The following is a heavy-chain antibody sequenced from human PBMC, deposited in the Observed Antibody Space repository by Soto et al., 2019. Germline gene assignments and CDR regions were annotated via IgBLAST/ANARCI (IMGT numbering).Heavy chain of an antibody. CDR2: IIPILDTA. CDR3: AGGNFYGSGSYPPFTY. V-gene: IGHV1-69*13. J-gene: IGHJ4*02. Sequence: VKVSCKASGGTFSSYAISWVRQAPGQGLEWMGGIIPILDTANSAQRFRGRVTITADESTGTAYMELSSLRSEDTAVYFCAGGNFYGSGSYPPFTYWGQGSLVTVSS. CDR1: GGTFSSYA. D-gene: IGHD3-10*01.